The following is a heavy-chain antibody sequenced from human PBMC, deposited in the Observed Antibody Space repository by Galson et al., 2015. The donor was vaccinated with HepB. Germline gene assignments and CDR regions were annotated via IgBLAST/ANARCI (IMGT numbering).Heavy chain of an antibody. V-gene: IGHV3-30*02. D-gene: IGHD3-10*01. J-gene: IGHJ6*02. Sequence: SLRLSCAASGFTFSSYDMHWVRQAPGKGLERVAFIRYDGSDKYYADSVKGRFTISRDNSKNTLYLKVSSLRAEDTAVFYCAKAVDSRWFAHFYGIDVWGQGTTVIVS. CDR3: AKAVDSRWFAHFYGIDV. CDR2: IRYDGSDK. CDR1: GFTFSSYD.